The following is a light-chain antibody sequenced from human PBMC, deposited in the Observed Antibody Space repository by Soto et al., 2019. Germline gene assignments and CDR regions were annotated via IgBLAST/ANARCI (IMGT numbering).Light chain of an antibody. CDR3: QQYYSSWT. V-gene: IGKV4-1*01. Sequence: DIVMTQSPDSLAVSLGERATINCKSSQSVLYSSNNKNYLAWYQQKPGQPPKLLIYWASTRASGVPDRCSGSGSGTYFTLTISSLQAEDVAVYYCQQYYSSWTFGQGTKVEIK. CDR1: QSVLYSSNNKNY. CDR2: WAS. J-gene: IGKJ1*01.